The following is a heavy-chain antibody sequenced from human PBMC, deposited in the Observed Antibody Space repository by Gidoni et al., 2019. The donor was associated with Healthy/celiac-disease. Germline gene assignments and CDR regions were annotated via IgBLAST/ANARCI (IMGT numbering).Heavy chain of an antibody. CDR2: IYPGDSDT. Sequence: EVQLVQSGAEVKKPGESLKISCTGSGYSFTSYWIGWVRQMPGTGLEWMGIIYPGDSDTRYSPSFQGQVTSSADKSISTAYLQWSSLKASDTAMYYCARQLYSSGWYIDYWGQGTLVTVSS. CDR1: GYSFTSYW. V-gene: IGHV5-51*01. J-gene: IGHJ4*02. CDR3: ARQLYSSGWYIDY. D-gene: IGHD6-19*01.